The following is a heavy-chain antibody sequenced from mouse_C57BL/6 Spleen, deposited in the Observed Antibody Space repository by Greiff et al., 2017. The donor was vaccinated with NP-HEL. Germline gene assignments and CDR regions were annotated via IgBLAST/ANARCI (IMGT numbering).Heavy chain of an antibody. CDR3: ARYGEYFDY. J-gene: IGHJ2*01. CDR1: GYTFTSYW. V-gene: IGHV1-61*01. Sequence: QVHVKQPGAELVRPGSSVKLSCKASGYTFTSYWMDWVKQRPGQGLEWIGNIYPSDSETHYNQKFKDKATLTVDKSSSTAYMQLSSLTSEDSAVYYCARYGEYFDYWGQGTTLTVSS. D-gene: IGHD1-1*01. CDR2: IYPSDSET.